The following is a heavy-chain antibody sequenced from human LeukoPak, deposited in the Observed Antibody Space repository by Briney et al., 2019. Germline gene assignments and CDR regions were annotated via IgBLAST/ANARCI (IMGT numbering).Heavy chain of an antibody. V-gene: IGHV3-30*04. CDR1: GFTFSRFG. Sequence: GGSLRLSCVASGFTFSRFGLHWVRQAPGKGLEWVAGISYDGRIKHYADSVTGRFTISRDNSKNTLSLEMSSLGGEDTAVYFCARADYGDDRHRGSWGQGTLVTVSS. CDR2: ISYDGRIK. J-gene: IGHJ5*02. D-gene: IGHD4-17*01. CDR3: ARADYGDDRHRGS.